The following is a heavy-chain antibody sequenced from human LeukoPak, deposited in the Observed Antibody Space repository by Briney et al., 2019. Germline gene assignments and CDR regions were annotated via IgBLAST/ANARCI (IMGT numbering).Heavy chain of an antibody. Sequence: GGSLRLSCAASGFTFSSFWMTWVRQAPGKGLEWVASIKEDGGDKYYMDSVKGRFTISRDNAKNSLYLQINSLRAEDTAVYYCARDTYRFDGYWGQGTLVTVSS. J-gene: IGHJ4*02. D-gene: IGHD2-2*01. V-gene: IGHV3-7*01. CDR3: ARDTYRFDGY. CDR1: GFTFSSFW. CDR2: IKEDGGDK.